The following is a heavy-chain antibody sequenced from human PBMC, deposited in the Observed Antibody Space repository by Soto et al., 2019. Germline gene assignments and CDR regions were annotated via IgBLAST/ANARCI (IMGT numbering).Heavy chain of an antibody. Sequence: SETLSLTCTVSGGSISSYYWSWIRQPPGKGLEWIGYIYYSGSTNYNPSPKSRVTISVDTSKNQFSLKLSSVTAADTAVYYCARATFGGDTAFSVAFDIWGQGTMVTVSS. CDR1: GGSISSYY. D-gene: IGHD5-18*01. J-gene: IGHJ3*02. CDR2: IYYSGST. CDR3: ARATFGGDTAFSVAFDI. V-gene: IGHV4-59*01.